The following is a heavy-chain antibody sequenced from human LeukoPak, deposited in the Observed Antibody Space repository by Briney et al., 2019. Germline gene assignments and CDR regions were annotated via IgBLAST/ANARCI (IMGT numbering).Heavy chain of an antibody. CDR3: VRDGEGAAISVNYWFDP. D-gene: IGHD2-2*02. Sequence: GASVKVSCKASGFTFTSYDINWVQQAGGQGLEWMGWMNPNNGNTGYAQKFQGRVTMTRDTSINTAYMELRGLRSEDTAVYYCVRDGEGAAISVNYWFDPWGQGTLVTVSS. V-gene: IGHV1-8*01. CDR1: GFTFTSYD. CDR2: MNPNNGNT. J-gene: IGHJ5*02.